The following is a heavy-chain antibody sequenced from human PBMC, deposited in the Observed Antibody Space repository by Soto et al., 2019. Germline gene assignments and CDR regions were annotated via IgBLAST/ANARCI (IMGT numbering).Heavy chain of an antibody. CDR3: AKDCRPNAESSTSCFNWFDP. D-gene: IGHD2-2*01. CDR1: GFTFSSYA. CDR2: ISGSGGST. Sequence: EVQLLESGGGLVQPGGSLRLSCAASGFTFSSYAMSWVRQAPGKGLEWVSAISGSGGSTYYADSVKGRFTISRDNSKNTLYLQMNSLRAEDTAVYYCAKDCRPNAESSTSCFNWFDPWGQGTLVTVSS. J-gene: IGHJ5*02. V-gene: IGHV3-23*01.